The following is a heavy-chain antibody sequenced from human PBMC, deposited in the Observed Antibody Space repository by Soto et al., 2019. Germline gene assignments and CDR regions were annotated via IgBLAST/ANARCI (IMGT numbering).Heavy chain of an antibody. J-gene: IGHJ6*02. CDR3: ARGLRGNIVVVVAATPLDKSGMDV. CDR1: GDSVSSNSAA. V-gene: IGHV6-1*01. D-gene: IGHD2-15*01. CDR2: TYYRSKWYN. Sequence: SQTLSLTCAISGDSVSSNSAAWYWIRQSPSRGLEWLGRTYYRSKWYNDYAVSVKSRITINPDTSKNQFSLQLNSVTPEDTAVYYCARGLRGNIVVVVAATPLDKSGMDVWGQGTTVTVSS.